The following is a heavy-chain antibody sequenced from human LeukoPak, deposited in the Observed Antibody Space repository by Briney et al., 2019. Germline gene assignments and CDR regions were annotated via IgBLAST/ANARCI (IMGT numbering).Heavy chain of an antibody. J-gene: IGHJ4*02. CDR1: GFTFRRYW. Sequence: GGSLRLSCAASGFTFRRYWMSWVRQAPGKGLECVAYIKHDGREKYYVDSVKGRFTISRDNAKNSLYLQMNSLRPEDTAVYHCARVGSDVVVTAHFDYWGQGTLVTVSS. CDR2: IKHDGREK. D-gene: IGHD2-21*02. V-gene: IGHV3-7*05. CDR3: ARVGSDVVVTAHFDY.